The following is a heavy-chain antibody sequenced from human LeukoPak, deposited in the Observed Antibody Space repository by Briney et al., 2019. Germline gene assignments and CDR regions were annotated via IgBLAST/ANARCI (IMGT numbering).Heavy chain of an antibody. CDR2: ISGGGGST. J-gene: IGHJ4*02. CDR1: GFTFGNYA. D-gene: IGHD3-10*01. CDR3: AKDGALWFGELALTFDY. V-gene: IGHV3-23*01. Sequence: PGGSLRLSCAASGFTFGNYAMTWVRQAPGEGLEWVSAISGGGGSTYYADSVKGRFTISRDNSKNTLYLQMNSLRAEDTAVYYCAKDGALWFGELALTFDYWGQGTLVTVSS.